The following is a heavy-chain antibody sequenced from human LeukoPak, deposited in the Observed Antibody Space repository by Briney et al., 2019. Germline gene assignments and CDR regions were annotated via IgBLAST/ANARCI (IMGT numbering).Heavy chain of an antibody. J-gene: IGHJ4*02. CDR3: ARATPYYDFWSGHGGFDY. V-gene: IGHV1-69*05. CDR2: IIPIFGTA. CDR1: GGTFSSYA. D-gene: IGHD3-3*01. Sequence: SVKVSCKASGGTFSSYAISWVRQAPGQGLEWMGRIIPIFGTANYAQKFQGRVTITTDESTSTAYMELSSLRSEDTAVYYCARATPYYDFWSGHGGFDYWGQGTLVTVSS.